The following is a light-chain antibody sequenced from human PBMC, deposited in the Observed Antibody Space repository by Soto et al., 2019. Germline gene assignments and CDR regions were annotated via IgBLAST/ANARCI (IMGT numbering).Light chain of an antibody. CDR3: SSYTSSSTYV. V-gene: IGLV2-14*03. CDR1: SSDVGGYNY. J-gene: IGLJ1*01. Sequence: QSALTQPASVSGSPGQSITISCTGTSSDVGGYNYVSWYQQHPGKAPKVMIYDVNNRPSGVSDRFSGSKSGNTASLTISGLQAEYEADYYCSSYTSSSTYVFGTGTKLTVL. CDR2: DVN.